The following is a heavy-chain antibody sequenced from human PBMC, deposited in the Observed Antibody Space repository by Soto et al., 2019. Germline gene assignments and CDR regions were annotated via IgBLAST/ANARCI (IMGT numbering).Heavy chain of an antibody. CDR1: GGSISSSNW. V-gene: IGHV4-4*02. CDR3: ARDWIAARRRWDYYYYGMDV. Sequence: SETLSLTCAVSGGSISSSNWWSWVRQPPGKGLEWIGEIYHSGSTNYNPSLKSRVTISVDKSKNQFSLKLSSVTAADTAVYYCARDWIAARRRWDYYYYGMDVWGQGTTVTVSS. D-gene: IGHD6-6*01. J-gene: IGHJ6*02. CDR2: IYHSGST.